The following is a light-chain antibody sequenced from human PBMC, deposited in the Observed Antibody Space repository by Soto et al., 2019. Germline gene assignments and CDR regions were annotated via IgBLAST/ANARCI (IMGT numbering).Light chain of an antibody. CDR1: RSVTNNY. V-gene: IGKV3-20*01. J-gene: IGKJ5*01. CDR2: DTS. Sequence: PGERATLSCRASRSVTNNYLAWHQQKPGQAPRLLIYDTSSRASGIPDRFSGSGSGTDFTLTISRLETEDFAVFYCQQYGTSEIIFGQGTRLEIK. CDR3: QQYGTSEII.